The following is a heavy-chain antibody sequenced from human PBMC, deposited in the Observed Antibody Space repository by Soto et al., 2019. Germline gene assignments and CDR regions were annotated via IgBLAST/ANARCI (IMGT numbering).Heavy chain of an antibody. Sequence: EVQLLESGGGLVEPGRSLRLSCAASGFTFSNFAMSWVRHAPGQGLDWVSAIRGSGGTTYYADSVKGRFTISRDNSKNTLFLQMNSLRAEDAAVYYCAKFFVETGSNSGWPWSFHYWGQGTLVTVSS. J-gene: IGHJ4*02. D-gene: IGHD6-25*01. V-gene: IGHV3-23*01. CDR2: IRGSGGTT. CDR3: AKFFVETGSNSGWPWSFHY. CDR1: GFTFSNFA.